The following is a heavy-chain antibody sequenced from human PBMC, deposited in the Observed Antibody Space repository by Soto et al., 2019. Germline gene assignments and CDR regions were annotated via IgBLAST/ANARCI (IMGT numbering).Heavy chain of an antibody. J-gene: IGHJ4*02. V-gene: IGHV3-20*01. D-gene: IGHD2-15*01. CDR1: GFTFDDYG. CDR2: INWNGGST. CDR3: ARVVVVAATRLFYFDY. Sequence: EVQLVESGGGVVRPGGSLRLSCAASGFTFDDYGMSWVRQAPGKGLEWVSGINWNGGSTGYADSVKGRFTISRDNAKNSLSLQMNSLRAEDTALYHCARVVVVAATRLFYFDYWGQGTLVTVSS.